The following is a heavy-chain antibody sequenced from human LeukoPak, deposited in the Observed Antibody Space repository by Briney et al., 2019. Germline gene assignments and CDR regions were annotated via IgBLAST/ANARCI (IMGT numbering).Heavy chain of an antibody. V-gene: IGHV1-2*02. CDR1: GYSFNDKY. CDR2: INPNSGGT. J-gene: IGHJ5*02. Sequence: ASVKVSCKASGYSFNDKYLHWVRQAPGQGLEWMGSINPNSGGTNYAQKFQGRVTMTRDTSISTAYMELSRLRSDDTAVYYCARGFTIFGVVIRFDPWDQGTLVTVSS. CDR3: ARGFTIFGVVIRFDP. D-gene: IGHD3-3*01.